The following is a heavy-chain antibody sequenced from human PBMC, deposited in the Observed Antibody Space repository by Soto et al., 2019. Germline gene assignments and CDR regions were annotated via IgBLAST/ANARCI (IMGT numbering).Heavy chain of an antibody. Sequence: SLRPSCAASGFTIDDYAIHCVRQSPGKGLEWVSGMSWNSGSIGYADSVKGRFTISRDNAKNSLYLQMNSLRVEDTALCYCAKAASGAGGSFSHWGQGTLVTVSS. D-gene: IGHD1-26*01. CDR3: AKAASGAGGSFSH. V-gene: IGHV3-9*01. CDR2: MSWNSGSI. CDR1: GFTIDDYA. J-gene: IGHJ4*02.